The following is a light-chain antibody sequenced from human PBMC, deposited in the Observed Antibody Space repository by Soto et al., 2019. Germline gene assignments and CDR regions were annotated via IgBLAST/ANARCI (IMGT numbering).Light chain of an antibody. CDR3: QQYSTYPWT. Sequence: DIQMTQSPSTLSASVGDRVTITCRGSQTISTLLAWYQQRPGKAPNLLIYKASSLESGVPSRFSGSGSGTEFTLTISSLQPDDFATYFCQQYSTYPWTFGQGTKVEVK. V-gene: IGKV1-5*03. CDR1: QTISTL. J-gene: IGKJ1*01. CDR2: KAS.